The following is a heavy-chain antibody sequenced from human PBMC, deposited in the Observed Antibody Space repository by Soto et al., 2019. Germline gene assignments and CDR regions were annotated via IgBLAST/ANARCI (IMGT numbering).Heavy chain of an antibody. V-gene: IGHV4-31*03. CDR1: GGSISSGGYY. CDR3: ARENQVSWVYYYGMDV. Sequence: SETLSLTCTVSGGSISSGGYYWSWIRQHPGKGLEWIGHIYYSGSTYYNPSLKSRVTISVDTSKNQFSLKLSSVTAADTAVYYCARENQVSWVYYYGMDVWGQGTTVTVSS. D-gene: IGHD2-2*01. CDR2: IYYSGST. J-gene: IGHJ6*02.